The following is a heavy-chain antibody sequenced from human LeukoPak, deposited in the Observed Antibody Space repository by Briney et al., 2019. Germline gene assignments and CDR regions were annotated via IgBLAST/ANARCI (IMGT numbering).Heavy chain of an antibody. J-gene: IGHJ4*02. D-gene: IGHD6-13*01. V-gene: IGHV4-59*01. CDR1: GGSISSYY. CDR3: ATTVVAAAGKVDY. Sequence: SETLTLTCTVSGGSISSYYWSWIRQPPGKGLEWIGYIYYSGSTNYNPSLKSRVTISVDTSKNQFSLKLSSVTAADTAVYYCATTVVAAAGKVDYWGQGTLVTVSS. CDR2: IYYSGST.